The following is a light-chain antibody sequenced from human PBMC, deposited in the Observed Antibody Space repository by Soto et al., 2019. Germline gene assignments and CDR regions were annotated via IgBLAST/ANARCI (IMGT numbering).Light chain of an antibody. CDR3: QQYKSYPWT. V-gene: IGKV1-5*03. CDR2: KAS. Sequence: DIPMTQSPSTLSASVGDRVTITCRASQTINKWVAWYQQKPGKAPNLLIYKASSLESGVPSRFSGSASGTEFTHTINSLQPDDFATYYCQQYKSYPWTFGQGTKVEI. CDR1: QTINKW. J-gene: IGKJ1*01.